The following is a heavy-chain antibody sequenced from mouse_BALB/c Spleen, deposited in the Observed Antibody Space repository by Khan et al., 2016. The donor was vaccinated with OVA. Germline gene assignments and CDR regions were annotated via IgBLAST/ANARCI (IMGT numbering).Heavy chain of an antibody. Sequence: QLEESGPGLVKPSQSLSLTCTVTGYSITSGYAWNWIRQFPGNKLEWMGYISYSGVTSYTPSLKSRISITRDTSKNQFCLQLNSVTTEDTATYYCARGNYYGYYFDYWGQGTTLTVSS. CDR1: GYSITSGYA. CDR2: ISYSGVT. D-gene: IGHD1-1*01. V-gene: IGHV3-2*02. CDR3: ARGNYYGYYFDY. J-gene: IGHJ2*01.